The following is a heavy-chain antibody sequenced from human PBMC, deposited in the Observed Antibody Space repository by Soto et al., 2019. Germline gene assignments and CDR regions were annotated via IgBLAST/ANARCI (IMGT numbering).Heavy chain of an antibody. J-gene: IGHJ3*02. CDR3: ARANSLTNAAFDI. V-gene: IGHV3-13*01. D-gene: IGHD2-8*01. CDR1: GFTFNSYD. Sequence: GGSLRLSCASSGFTFNSYDMHLVRQATGKGLEWVSAIGTAGDTYYPGSVKGRFTISRENAKNSLYLQMNSLRAGDTAVYYCARANSLTNAAFDIWGQGTMVTVSS. CDR2: IGTAGDT.